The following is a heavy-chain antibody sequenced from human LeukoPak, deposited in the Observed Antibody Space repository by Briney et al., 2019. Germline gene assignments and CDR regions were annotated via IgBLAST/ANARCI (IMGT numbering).Heavy chain of an antibody. D-gene: IGHD3-10*01. CDR2: ISAYNGNT. V-gene: IGHV1-18*01. Sequence: GASVKVSCKASAYTFSNYGFNWVRQAPGQGLEWMGWISAYNGNTKYAQKLQGRFTMSTDTSTSTAYMELSSLTSDDTAVYYCARDLDGSGSYYTDYWGQGTLVTVSS. CDR1: AYTFSNYG. CDR3: ARDLDGSGSYYTDY. J-gene: IGHJ4*02.